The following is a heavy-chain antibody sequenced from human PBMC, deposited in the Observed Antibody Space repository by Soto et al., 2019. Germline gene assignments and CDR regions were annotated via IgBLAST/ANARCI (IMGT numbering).Heavy chain of an antibody. V-gene: IGHV1-69*02. J-gene: IGHJ4*02. CDR2: IIPILGIA. CDR3: ASDVYGEKYFDY. Sequence: SVEVSCKASGGTFSSYTISWVRQSPGQGLEWMGRIIPILGIANYAQKFQGRVTITADKSTSTAYMELSSLRSEDTAVYYCASDVYGEKYFDYWGQGTLVTVSS. D-gene: IGHD4-17*01. CDR1: GGTFSSYT.